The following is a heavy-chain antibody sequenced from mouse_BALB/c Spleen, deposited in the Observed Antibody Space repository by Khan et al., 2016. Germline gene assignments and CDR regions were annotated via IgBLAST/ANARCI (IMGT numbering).Heavy chain of an antibody. CDR1: AYTFTNYG. J-gene: IGHJ3*01. CDR2: IHTNTGEP. D-gene: IGHD3-3*01. V-gene: IGHV9-3*02. Sequence: QIQLVQSGPELKKPGETVKISCKASAYTFTNYGMNWVKQAPGKGLKWMGWIHTNTGEPTYAEEFKGRFAFSLETSASTAYLQINNLKNEDTATYSLASLYDSYTWYAYWVHGPLVTVSA. CDR3: ASLYDSYTWYAY.